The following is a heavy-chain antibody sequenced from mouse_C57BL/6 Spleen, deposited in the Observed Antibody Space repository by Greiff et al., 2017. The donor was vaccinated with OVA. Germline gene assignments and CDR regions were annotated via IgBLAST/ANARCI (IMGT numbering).Heavy chain of an antibody. CDR2: ISSGGDYI. D-gene: IGHD4-1*01. CDR1: GFTFSSYA. Sequence: EVQVVESGEGLVKPGGSLKLSCAASGFTFSSYAMSWVRQTPEKRLEWVASISSGGDYIYYADTVKGRFTISRDNARNTLYLQMSSLKSEDTAMYYCTSVTGTGGAMDYWGQGTSVTVSS. V-gene: IGHV5-9-1*02. J-gene: IGHJ4*01. CDR3: TSVTGTGGAMDY.